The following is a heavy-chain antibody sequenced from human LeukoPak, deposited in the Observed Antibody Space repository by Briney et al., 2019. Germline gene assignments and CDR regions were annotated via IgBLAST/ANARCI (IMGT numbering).Heavy chain of an antibody. CDR2: IIPIFGTA. CDR1: GGTFSSYA. Sequence: SVKVSCKASGGTFSSYAISWVRQAPGQGLEWMGGIIPIFGTANYAQKFQGRVTITADESTSTAYMELSSLRSEDTAVYYCARDSSRAYCGGDCYPPLDYWGQGALVTVSS. D-gene: IGHD2-21*02. V-gene: IGHV1-69*13. CDR3: ARDSSRAYCGGDCYPPLDY. J-gene: IGHJ4*02.